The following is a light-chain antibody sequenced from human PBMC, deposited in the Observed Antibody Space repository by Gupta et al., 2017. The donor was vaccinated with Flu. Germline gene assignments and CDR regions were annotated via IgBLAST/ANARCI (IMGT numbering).Light chain of an antibody. CDR1: QSLVSSDGNIY. V-gene: IGKV2-30*01. CDR2: QVS. Sequence: DVVMTQSPLSLPVTLGQPASISCRSSQSLVSSDGNIYLHWIQQRPGQSPRRLIYQVSHRESGVPDRFSGSGSGTDFTLKISRVEAEDVGVYYCMQGSRWPWAFGQGTKVEIK. J-gene: IGKJ1*01. CDR3: MQGSRWPWA.